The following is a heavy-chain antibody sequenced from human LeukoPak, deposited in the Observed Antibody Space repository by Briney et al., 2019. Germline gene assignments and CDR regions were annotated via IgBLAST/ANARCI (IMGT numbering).Heavy chain of an antibody. CDR2: NKSDGSGA. J-gene: IGHJ4*02. D-gene: IGHD3-22*01. CDR3: ARVGYDNFGFDF. Sequence: GGSLRLSCAASGFTFSSYWMHWVRQAPGKGLVWVSRNKSDGSGATYADSVKGRFTISRDNAKNTLYLQMNSLRAEDTAVYFCARVGYDNFGFDFWGQGTLVTVSS. V-gene: IGHV3-74*03. CDR1: GFTFSSYW.